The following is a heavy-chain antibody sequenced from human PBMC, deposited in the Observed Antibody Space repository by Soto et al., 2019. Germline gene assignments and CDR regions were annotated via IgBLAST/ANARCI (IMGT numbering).Heavy chain of an antibody. CDR3: ARDLAYCASGSCYAKWGS. J-gene: IGHJ4*02. CDR2: IYYSGT. D-gene: IGHD2-15*01. V-gene: IGHV4-30-4*01. Sequence: PSETLSLTRTVSGGTITSDDYHWTWIRQPPGKGLEWIGFIYYSGTYYNPSLRGRVTISVDTSKNEFSLKLSSVTAADTAVYYCARDLAYCASGSCYAKWGSWGQGTLVTVSS. CDR1: GGTITSDDYH.